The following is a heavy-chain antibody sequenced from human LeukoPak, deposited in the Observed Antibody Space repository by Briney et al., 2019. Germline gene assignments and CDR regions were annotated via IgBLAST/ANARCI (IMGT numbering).Heavy chain of an antibody. V-gene: IGHV3-21*01. CDR3: ARYQSHYLTSTWVHFDY. D-gene: IGHD6-13*01. CDR2: ISSGSGYT. CDR1: GFTFSSYS. J-gene: IGHJ4*02. Sequence: GGSLRLSCAASGFTFSSYSMNWVRQAPGKGLEWVSSISSGSGYTYYADSVKGRLTISRDNAKNSLYLQMNSLRAEDTAVYYCARYQSHYLTSTWVHFDYWGQGTLVTVSS.